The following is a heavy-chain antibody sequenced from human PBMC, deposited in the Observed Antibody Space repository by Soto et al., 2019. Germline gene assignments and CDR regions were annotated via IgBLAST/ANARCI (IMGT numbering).Heavy chain of an antibody. J-gene: IGHJ4*02. CDR1: GFTFSNAW. V-gene: IGHV3-15*01. Sequence: EVQLVESGGGLVKPGGSLRLSCAASGFTFSNAWMSWVRQAPGKGLEWVGRIKSKTDGGTTDYAAPVKGRFTISRDDSKNTLYLQMNSLKTEDTAVYYCTTTYNSRLRLDDYWGQGTLVTVSS. D-gene: IGHD5-12*01. CDR3: TTTYNSRLRLDDY. CDR2: IKSKTDGGTT.